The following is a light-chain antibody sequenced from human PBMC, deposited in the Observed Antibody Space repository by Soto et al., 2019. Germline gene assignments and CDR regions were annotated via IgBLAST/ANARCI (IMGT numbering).Light chain of an antibody. CDR2: DAS. V-gene: IGKV3-11*01. CDR3: QQRSNWPLS. CDR1: QSMSSY. Sequence: DIVLTQSPASLCLSPGERATLSCRASQSMSSYLAWYQQKPGQAPRLLIYDASSRATGIPARFSGSGSGTDFTLTISSLEPEDFAVYYCQQRSNWPLSFGGGTKVDIK. J-gene: IGKJ4*01.